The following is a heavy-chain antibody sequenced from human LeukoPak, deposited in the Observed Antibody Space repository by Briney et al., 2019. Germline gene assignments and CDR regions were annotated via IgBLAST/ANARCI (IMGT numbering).Heavy chain of an antibody. D-gene: IGHD3-10*01. Sequence: GGSLRLSCAASGFTFSSYWMHWVRQAPGKGLVWVSRINSDGSSTSYADSVKGRFTISRDNSKNTLYLQMNSLRAEDTAVYYCAKTHYYGSGSYNYYYYYGMDVWGQGTTVTVSS. V-gene: IGHV3-74*01. CDR3: AKTHYYGSGSYNYYYYYGMDV. CDR1: GFTFSSYW. J-gene: IGHJ6*02. CDR2: INSDGSST.